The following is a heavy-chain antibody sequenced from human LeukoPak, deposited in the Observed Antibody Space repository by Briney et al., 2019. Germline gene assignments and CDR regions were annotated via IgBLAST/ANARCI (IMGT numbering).Heavy chain of an antibody. D-gene: IGHD6-6*01. CDR3: ARLLYSSSFLDY. CDR1: GGSISSYY. J-gene: IGHJ4*02. CDR2: IYYSGST. V-gene: IGHV4-59*01. Sequence: SETLSLTCTVSGGSISSYYWSWIRQPPGKGLEWIGYIYYSGSTNYNPSLKSRVTISVDTSKNQFSLKLSSVTAADTAVYYCARLLYSSSFLDYWGQGTLVTVSS.